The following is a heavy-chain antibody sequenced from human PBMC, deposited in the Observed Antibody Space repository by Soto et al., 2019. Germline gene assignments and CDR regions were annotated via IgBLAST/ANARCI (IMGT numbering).Heavy chain of an antibody. CDR1: GGSINTFY. D-gene: IGHD5-12*01. CDR2: IFSSGST. V-gene: IGHV4-4*07. Sequence: SETLSLTCTVSGGSINTFYWSWVRQPAGKGLEWIGRIFSSGSTSFNPSLESRAAMSVDTSKNHFSLNLSSVTAADMAVYYCAREGSYSAYNFAHGIQLWSFDFWGQGALVTVSS. CDR3: AREGSYSAYNFAHGIQLWSFDF. J-gene: IGHJ4*02.